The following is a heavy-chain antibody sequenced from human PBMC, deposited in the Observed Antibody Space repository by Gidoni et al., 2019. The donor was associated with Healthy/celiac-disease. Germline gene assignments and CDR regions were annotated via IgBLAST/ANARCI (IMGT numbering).Heavy chain of an antibody. Sequence: EVQLVETGGGLIQPGGSLRLSCAASGFNVSSNYMSWVRQAPGQGLEWVSVISSGGSTYYADSVKGRFTISRDNSKNTLYLQMNSLRAEDTAVYYCARQRGDSSGYPINAFDIWGQGTMVTVSS. CDR3: ARQRGDSSGYPINAFDI. J-gene: IGHJ3*02. V-gene: IGHV3-53*02. CDR2: ISSGGST. D-gene: IGHD3-22*01. CDR1: GFNVSSNY.